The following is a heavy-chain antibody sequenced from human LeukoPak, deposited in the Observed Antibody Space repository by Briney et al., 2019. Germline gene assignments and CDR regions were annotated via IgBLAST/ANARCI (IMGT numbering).Heavy chain of an antibody. CDR2: ISAYNGNT. CDR3: ARVEELGYCSGGSCYRRPYYFDY. J-gene: IGHJ4*02. D-gene: IGHD2-15*01. V-gene: IGHV1-18*01. CDR1: GGTFSSYA. Sequence: ASVKVSCKASGGTFSSYAISWVRQAPGQGLEWMGWISAYNGNTNYAQKLQGRVTMTTDTSTSTAYMELRSLRSDDTAVYYCARVEELGYCSGGSCYRRPYYFDYWGQGTLVTVSS.